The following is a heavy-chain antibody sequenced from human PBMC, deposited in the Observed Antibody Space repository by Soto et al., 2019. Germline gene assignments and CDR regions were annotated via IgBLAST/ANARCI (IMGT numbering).Heavy chain of an antibody. Sequence: LPETLSLTCTVSGGSISSYYWSWIRQPPGKGLEWIGYIYNSGSTNYNPSLKSRVTILADTSKNQISLMLSSVTAADTAVYYCARHGYCSSSSCYAGNWFDPWGQGTLVTVSS. CDR1: GGSISSYY. V-gene: IGHV4-59*08. CDR3: ARHGYCSSSSCYAGNWFDP. D-gene: IGHD2-2*03. J-gene: IGHJ5*02. CDR2: IYNSGST.